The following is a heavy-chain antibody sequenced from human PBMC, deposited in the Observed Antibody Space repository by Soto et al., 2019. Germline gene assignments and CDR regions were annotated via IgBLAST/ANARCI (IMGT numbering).Heavy chain of an antibody. Sequence: ASVQVSCKASGYTFTNYGINWVRQAPGQGLEWVGRIIPIFGTTNYAQNLQGRVTISADKSTLTSYMELHSLTSDDTALYYCARDRTDSGYYTNWLDPWGQGTQVTVSS. V-gene: IGHV1-69*06. CDR2: IIPIFGTT. CDR3: ARDRTDSGYYTNWLDP. CDR1: GYTFTNYG. J-gene: IGHJ5*02. D-gene: IGHD3-22*01.